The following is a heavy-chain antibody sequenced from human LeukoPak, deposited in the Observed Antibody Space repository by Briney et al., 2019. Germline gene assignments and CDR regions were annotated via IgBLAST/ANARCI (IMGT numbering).Heavy chain of an antibody. CDR3: ARESPPEYYYGSGSPFDP. D-gene: IGHD3-10*01. J-gene: IGHJ5*02. CDR1: GFTFSSYA. CDR2: ISGSGGST. Sequence: PGGSLRLSCAASGFTFSSYAMSWVRQAPGKGLEWVSAISGSGGSTYYADSVKGRFTISRDNSKNTLYLQMNSLRAEDTAVYYCARESPPEYYYGSGSPFDPWGQGTLVTVSS. V-gene: IGHV3-23*01.